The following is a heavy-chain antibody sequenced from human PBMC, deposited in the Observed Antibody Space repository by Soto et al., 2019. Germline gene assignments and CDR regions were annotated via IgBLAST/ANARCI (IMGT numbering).Heavy chain of an antibody. CDR3: ARGALNYYDSSGYYPDYYYGMDV. CDR2: IIPIFGTA. V-gene: IGHV1-69*13. CDR1: GGTFSSYA. J-gene: IGHJ6*02. D-gene: IGHD3-22*01. Sequence: SVKVSCKASGGTFSSYAISWVRQAPGQGLEWMGGIIPIFGTANYAQKFQGRVTITADESTSTAYMELSSLRSEDTAVYYCARGALNYYDSSGYYPDYYYGMDVWGQGTTVTVSS.